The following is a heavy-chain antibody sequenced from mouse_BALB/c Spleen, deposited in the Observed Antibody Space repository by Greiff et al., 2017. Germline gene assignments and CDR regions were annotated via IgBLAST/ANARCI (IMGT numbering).Heavy chain of an antibody. CDR3: TRDYGYAAWFAY. CDR1: GYTFTDYE. Sequence: VQLQQSGAELVRPGASVTLSCKASGYTFTDYEMHWVKQTPVHGLEWIGAIDPETGGTAYNQKFKGKATLTADKSSSTAYMELRSLTSEDSAVYYCTRDYGYAAWFAYWGQGTLVTVSA. J-gene: IGHJ3*01. D-gene: IGHD1-2*01. CDR2: IDPETGGT. V-gene: IGHV1-15*01.